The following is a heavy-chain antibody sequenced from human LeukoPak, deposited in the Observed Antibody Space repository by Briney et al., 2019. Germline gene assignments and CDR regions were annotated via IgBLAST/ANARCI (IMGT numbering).Heavy chain of an antibody. CDR1: GFTVNSNY. D-gene: IGHD3-10*01. CDR2: IYTTGTT. J-gene: IGHJ4*02. Sequence: GGSLRLSCTASGFTVNSNYISWFRQAPGKGLEWVSIIYTTGTTFYADSVKGRFTISRDNSKNTLYLQMNSLRAEDTAVYYCARGFFRAFDYWGQGTLVTVSS. V-gene: IGHV3-53*01. CDR3: ARGFFRAFDY.